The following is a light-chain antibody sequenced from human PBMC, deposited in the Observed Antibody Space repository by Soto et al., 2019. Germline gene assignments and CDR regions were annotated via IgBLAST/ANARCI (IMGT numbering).Light chain of an antibody. CDR1: QSVSSN. V-gene: IGKV3-15*01. J-gene: IGKJ2*01. CDR2: GAS. CDR3: QQYNNWYT. Sequence: EVVMTQSPATLSVSPGERATLSCRASQSVSSNLAWYQQKPGQAPRLLIYGASTRATAIPVRFSGSGSGTDFNLTISSLQSEDVAVYYCQQYNNWYTFGQGTKLEIK.